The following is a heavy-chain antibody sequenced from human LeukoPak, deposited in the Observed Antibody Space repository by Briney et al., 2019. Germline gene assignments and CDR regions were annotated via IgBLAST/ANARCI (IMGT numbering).Heavy chain of an antibody. J-gene: IGHJ4*02. CDR1: GGTFSSYA. Sequence: GASVKVSCKASGGTFSSYAISWVRQAPGQGLEWMGRIIPILGIANYAQKLQGRVTMTTDTSTSTAYMELRSLRSDDTAVYYCAREGLGELTLDYWGQGTLVTVSS. V-gene: IGHV1-69*04. CDR3: AREGLGELTLDY. CDR2: IIPILGIA. D-gene: IGHD3-16*01.